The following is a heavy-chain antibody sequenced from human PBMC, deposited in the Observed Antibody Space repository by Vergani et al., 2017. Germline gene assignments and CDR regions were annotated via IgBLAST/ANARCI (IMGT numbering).Heavy chain of an antibody. D-gene: IGHD5-12*01. CDR2: INPNSGGT. CDR1: GYTFTGYY. J-gene: IGHJ4*02. CDR3: ARDHSGYDHVDY. Sequence: QVQLVQSGAEVKKPGAPLKVSCKASGYTFTGYYMHWVRKAPGQGLEWMGWINPNSGGTNYAQKFQGRVTMTRDTSIRTAYMELSRLRSDDPAVYYCARDHSGYDHVDYWGQGSLVTLSS. V-gene: IGHV1-2*02.